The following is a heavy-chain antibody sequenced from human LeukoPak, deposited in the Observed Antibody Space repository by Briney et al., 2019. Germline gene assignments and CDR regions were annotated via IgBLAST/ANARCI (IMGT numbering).Heavy chain of an antibody. CDR2: INHSGSS. CDR1: GGSFSGYY. Sequence: PSETLSLTCAVYGGSFSGYYWSWIRQPPGKGLEWIGEINHSGSSNYNPSLKSRVTISVDTSKNQFSLKLSSVTAADTAVYYCAGRRGDGSGIYYIKYYYNYYMDVWGKGTTVTVSS. CDR3: AGRRGDGSGIYYIKYYYNYYMDV. J-gene: IGHJ6*03. D-gene: IGHD3-10*01. V-gene: IGHV4-34*01.